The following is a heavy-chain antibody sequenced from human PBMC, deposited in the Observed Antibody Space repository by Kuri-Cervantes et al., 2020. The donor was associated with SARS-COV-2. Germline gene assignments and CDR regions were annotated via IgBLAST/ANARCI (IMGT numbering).Heavy chain of an antibody. CDR2: INPSGSGT. CDR3: ARQGDGGFRAVAGTTEWGY. Sequence: ASVKVSCKAFGYTFSDHYMYWVRQAPGQGLEWMGIINPSGSGTRYPQRFQGRVTITADKSTSTAYMELSSLRSEDTAVYYCARQGDGGFRAVAGTTEWGYWGQGTLVTVSS. V-gene: IGHV1-46*01. J-gene: IGHJ4*02. CDR1: GYTFSDHY. D-gene: IGHD6-19*01.